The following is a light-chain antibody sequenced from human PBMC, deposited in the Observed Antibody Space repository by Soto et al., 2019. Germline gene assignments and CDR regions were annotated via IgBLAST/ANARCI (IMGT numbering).Light chain of an antibody. CDR3: QQYYSSPRT. Sequence: DIVMTQSPAALSVSLGERATLSCRASQSISSNLAWYQQKPGQAPRLLIYGASSMDTGIPARFSGSGSGTDFTLTISSLQPEDFAAYYCQQYYSSPRTFGEGTKVDIK. J-gene: IGKJ4*02. V-gene: IGKV3-15*01. CDR1: QSISSN. CDR2: GAS.